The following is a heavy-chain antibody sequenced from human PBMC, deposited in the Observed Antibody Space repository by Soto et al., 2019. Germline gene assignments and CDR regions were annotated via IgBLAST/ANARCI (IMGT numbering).Heavy chain of an antibody. V-gene: IGHV4-39*01. CDR2: IYYSGST. Sequence: TSETLSLTCTVSGGSISSSSYYCGWIRQPPGKGLEWIGSIYYSGSTYYNPSLKSRVTISVDTSKNQFSLKLSSVTAADTAVYYCARHSRCSGGSCYLRRAFDIWGQGTMVTVSS. D-gene: IGHD2-15*01. J-gene: IGHJ3*02. CDR3: ARHSRCSGGSCYLRRAFDI. CDR1: GGSISSSSYY.